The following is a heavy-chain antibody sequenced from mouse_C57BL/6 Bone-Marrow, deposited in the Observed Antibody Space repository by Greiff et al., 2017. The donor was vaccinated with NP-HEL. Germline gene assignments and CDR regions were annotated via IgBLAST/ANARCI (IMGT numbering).Heavy chain of an antibody. CDR1: GYTFTSYW. J-gene: IGHJ4*01. Sequence: VQLQQPGAELVRPGSSVKLSCKASGYTFTSYWMHWVKQRPIQGLEWIGNIDPSDSETHYNQKFKDKATFTVDKSSSTAYMQLSSLTSGDSAVYYCARDDYDRGYAMDYWGQGTSVTVSS. CDR2: IDPSDSET. CDR3: ARDDYDRGYAMDY. V-gene: IGHV1-52*01. D-gene: IGHD2-4*01.